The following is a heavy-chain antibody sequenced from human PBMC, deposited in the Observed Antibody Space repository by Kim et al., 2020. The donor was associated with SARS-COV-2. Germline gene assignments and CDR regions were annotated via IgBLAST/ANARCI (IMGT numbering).Heavy chain of an antibody. Sequence: GGSLRLSCVASGFTFNIYAMSWVRQAPGKGLEWVATISGSGGDTYYADSVKGRFTISRDNSKNTVYLQMNSPTAEDTALYYCAKSANARQVVFLIEYWGQGTLVTVSS. CDR1: GFTFNIYA. CDR3: AKSANARQVVFLIEY. CDR2: ISGSGGDT. V-gene: IGHV3-23*01. D-gene: IGHD2-15*01. J-gene: IGHJ4*02.